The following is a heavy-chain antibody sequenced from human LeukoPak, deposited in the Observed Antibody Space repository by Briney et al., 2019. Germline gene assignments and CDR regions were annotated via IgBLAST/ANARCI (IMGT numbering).Heavy chain of an antibody. CDR3: ARLGLKAAAGNWFDP. J-gene: IGHJ5*02. Sequence: NASETLSLTCTVSGGSISSYYWSWIRQPPGKGLEWIGYIYYSGSTNYNPSLKSRVTISVDASKNQFSLKLSSVTAADTAVYYCARLGLKAAAGNWFDPWGQGTLVTVSS. D-gene: IGHD6-13*01. CDR2: IYYSGST. CDR1: GGSISSYY. V-gene: IGHV4-59*08.